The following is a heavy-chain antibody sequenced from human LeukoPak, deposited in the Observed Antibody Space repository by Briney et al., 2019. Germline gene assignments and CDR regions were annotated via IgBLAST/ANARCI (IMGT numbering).Heavy chain of an antibody. Sequence: GGSLRLSCAVSGFTFRTYWMHWVRQVPGEGLVWVSRINEDGSITNYADSVKGRFTISRDNSKKTLYLQMNSLRAEDTAVYYCAKTPRYRAARQSHFDYWGQGTLVTVSS. CDR2: INEDGSIT. CDR3: AKTPRYRAARQSHFDY. CDR1: GFTFRTYW. V-gene: IGHV3-74*01. D-gene: IGHD6-6*01. J-gene: IGHJ4*02.